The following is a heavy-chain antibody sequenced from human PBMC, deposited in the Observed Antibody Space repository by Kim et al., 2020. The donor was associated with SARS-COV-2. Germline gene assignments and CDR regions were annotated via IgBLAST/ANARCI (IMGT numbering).Heavy chain of an antibody. D-gene: IGHD1-26*01. Sequence: YSASLEGRFTISSDNSKNTLDLQMHSLRAEDTAVYYCARGGGSYFSWCDPWGQGTLVTVSS. J-gene: IGHJ5*02. CDR3: ARGGGSYFSWCDP. V-gene: IGHV3-30*01.